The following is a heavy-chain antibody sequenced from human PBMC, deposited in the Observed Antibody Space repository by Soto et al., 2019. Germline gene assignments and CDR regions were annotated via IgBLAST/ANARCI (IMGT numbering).Heavy chain of an antibody. CDR3: ARVRGGDTYHLDY. CDR1: GFTFSDHY. D-gene: IGHD3-16*01. Sequence: GGSLRLSCAASGFTFSDHYMDWVRQAPGKGLEWVGRTRKKVNSYTTEYAASVKGRFTISRDDSKNSLYLQMNSLKTEDTAVYYCARVRGGDTYHLDYWGQGTLVAVSS. CDR2: TRKKVNSYTT. J-gene: IGHJ4*02. V-gene: IGHV3-72*01.